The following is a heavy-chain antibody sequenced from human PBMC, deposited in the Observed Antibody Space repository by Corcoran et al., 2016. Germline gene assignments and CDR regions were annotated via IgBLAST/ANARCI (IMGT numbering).Heavy chain of an antibody. CDR1: GGSISSGGYY. D-gene: IGHD2-2*01. CDR3: ARGVDSYCSSTSCPYNWFDP. CDR2: IYYSGST. J-gene: IGHJ5*02. V-gene: IGHV4-31*03. Sequence: QVQLQESGPGLVKPSQTLSLTCTVSGGSISSGGYYWSWIRQHPGKGLEWIGYIYYSGSTYYNPSLKSRVTISVDTSKNQFSLKLSSVTAADTAVYYCARGVDSYCSSTSCPYNWFDPWGQGTLVTVSS.